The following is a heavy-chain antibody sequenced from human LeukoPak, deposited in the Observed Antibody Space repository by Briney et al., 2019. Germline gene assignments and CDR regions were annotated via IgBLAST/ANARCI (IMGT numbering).Heavy chain of an antibody. CDR2: ISYDGSNK. J-gene: IGHJ4*02. Sequence: GGSLRLSCAASGFTFSSYALHWVRQAPGKGLEWVAVISYDGSNKYYADSVKGRFTISRDNSKNTLYLQMNSLRAEDTAVYYCAREEETTVVMRYYFDYWGQGTLVSVSS. CDR1: GFTFSSYA. V-gene: IGHV3-30-3*01. CDR3: AREEETTVVMRYYFDY. D-gene: IGHD4-23*01.